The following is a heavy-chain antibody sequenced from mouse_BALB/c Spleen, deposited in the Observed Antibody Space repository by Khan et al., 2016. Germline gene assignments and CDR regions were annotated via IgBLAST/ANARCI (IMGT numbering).Heavy chain of an antibody. CDR1: GYTFTNYG. D-gene: IGHD2-1*01. Sequence: QSQLVQSGPELKKPGETVKISCKASGYTFTNYGMNWVKQAPGKGLKWMGWINTYTGEPTYADDFKGRFAFSLETSASTAYLQINNLKNEDMATYFCARSADGNYFDYWGQGTTLTVSS. CDR2: INTYTGEP. V-gene: IGHV9-1*02. CDR3: ARSADGNYFDY. J-gene: IGHJ2*01.